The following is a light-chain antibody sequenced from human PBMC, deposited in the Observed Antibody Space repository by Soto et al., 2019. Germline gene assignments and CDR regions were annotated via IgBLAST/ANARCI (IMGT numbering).Light chain of an antibody. J-gene: IGKJ4*01. CDR3: QQYGSSPLT. Sequence: EIVLTQSPGTLSLSPGERATLSCRASQSVSSSYLAWYQQKPGQAPMLLIYGASSRATGIQDKFSGSGSGTDFTLTISRLEPEDFAVYYCQQYGSSPLTFGGGTKVEIK. V-gene: IGKV3-20*01. CDR2: GAS. CDR1: QSVSSSY.